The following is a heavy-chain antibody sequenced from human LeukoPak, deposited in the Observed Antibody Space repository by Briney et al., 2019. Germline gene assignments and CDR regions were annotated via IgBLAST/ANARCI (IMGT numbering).Heavy chain of an antibody. CDR2: INPNSGGT. J-gene: IGHJ3*02. CDR1: GYTFTGYY. Sequence: ASVKVSCKASGYTFTGYYMHWVRQAPGQGLEWMGWINPNSGGTNYAQKFQGRVTMTRDTSISTAYMELSRLRSDDTAVYYCARSVRGRRDVIRFLEWLFRDAFDIWGQGTMVTVSS. CDR3: ARSVRGRRDVIRFLEWLFRDAFDI. D-gene: IGHD3-3*01. V-gene: IGHV1-2*02.